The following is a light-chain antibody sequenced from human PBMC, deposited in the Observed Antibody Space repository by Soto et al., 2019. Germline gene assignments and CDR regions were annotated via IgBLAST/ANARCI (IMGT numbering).Light chain of an antibody. CDR2: TNN. V-gene: IGLV1-44*01. CDR3: ATWHDSFYV. CDR1: TSNIGTNA. J-gene: IGLJ1*01. Sequence: QSVLTQPPSASGTPGQRVTVSCSGSTSNIGTNAVNWFQHLPGTAPKLLIYTNNQRPSGVPDRFSGSKSGTSASLAISGLQSEDDADYYCATWHDSFYVFGTGTKLTVL.